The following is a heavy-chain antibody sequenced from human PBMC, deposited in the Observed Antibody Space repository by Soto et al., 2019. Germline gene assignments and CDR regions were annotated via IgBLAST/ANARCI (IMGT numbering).Heavy chain of an antibody. V-gene: IGHV1-18*01. CDR2: INSYNGNT. J-gene: IGHJ6*02. CDR3: ARMGDVPYYYYGMDV. Sequence: ASVKVSCKASGYTFTSYGISWVRQAPGQGLECMGWINSYNGNTNHAQKLQGRVTMSTDTSTSTAYMELRSLRSDDYAVYYCARMGDVPYYYYGMDVWGQGTTVTVSS. D-gene: IGHD3-16*01. CDR1: GYTFTSYG.